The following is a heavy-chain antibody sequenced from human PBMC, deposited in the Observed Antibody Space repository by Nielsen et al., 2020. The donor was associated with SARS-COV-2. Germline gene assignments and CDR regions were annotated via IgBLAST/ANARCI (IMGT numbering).Heavy chain of an antibody. Sequence: GESLKISCAASGFIFSDYAMAWVRQAPGKGLAWVAHINSDGSRTMYADSVRGRFTISRDNGENTLYLEMNSLRADDTAVYYCVSVRDDGYYYDTGPFDYWGQGTLVTVSS. CDR2: INSDGSRT. J-gene: IGHJ4*02. D-gene: IGHD3-22*01. CDR3: VSVRDDGYYYDTGPFDY. CDR1: GFIFSDYA. V-gene: IGHV3-74*03.